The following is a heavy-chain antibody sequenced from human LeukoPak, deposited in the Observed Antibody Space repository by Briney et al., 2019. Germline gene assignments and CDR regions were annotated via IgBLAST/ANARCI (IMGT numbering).Heavy chain of an antibody. Sequence: PGGSLRLSCTVSGFTFSKYWMRWVRQAPGKGLEWVASIDKNGREKRYVDSVEGRFTISRDNAKNSLYLQMNSLRAEDMAVYYCARPLYSSGWYGPIEAFDIWGQGTMVTVSS. D-gene: IGHD6-19*01. CDR3: ARPLYSSGWYGPIEAFDI. J-gene: IGHJ3*02. CDR1: GFTFSKYW. CDR2: IDKNGREK. V-gene: IGHV3-7*03.